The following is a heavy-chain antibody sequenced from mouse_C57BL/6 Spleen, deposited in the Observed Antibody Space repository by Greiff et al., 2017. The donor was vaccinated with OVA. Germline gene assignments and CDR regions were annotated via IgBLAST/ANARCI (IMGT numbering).Heavy chain of an antibody. CDR3: ARWAMVTYYAMDY. CDR2: INPNNGGT. V-gene: IGHV1-18*01. D-gene: IGHD2-2*01. CDR1: GYTFTDYN. Sequence: VQLKESGPELVKPGASVKIPCKASGYTFTDYNMDWVKQSHGKSLEWIGDINPNNGGTIYNQKFKGKATLTVDKSSSTAYMELRSLTSEDTAVYYCARWAMVTYYAMDYWGQGTSVTVSS. J-gene: IGHJ4*01.